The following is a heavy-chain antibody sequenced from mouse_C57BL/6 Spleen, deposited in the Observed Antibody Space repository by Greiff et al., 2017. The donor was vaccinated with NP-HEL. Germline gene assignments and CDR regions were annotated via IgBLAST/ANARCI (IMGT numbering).Heavy chain of an antibody. D-gene: IGHD1-1*01. CDR2: INPNNGGT. CDR1: GYTFTDYY. J-gene: IGHJ3*01. Sequence: EVQLQQSGPELVKPGASVKISCKASGYTFTDYYMNWVKQSHGKSLEWIGDINPNNGGTSYNQKFKGKATLTVDKSSSTAYMELRSLTSEDSAVYYCARELLRYSWFAYWGQGTLVTVSA. V-gene: IGHV1-26*01. CDR3: ARELLRYSWFAY.